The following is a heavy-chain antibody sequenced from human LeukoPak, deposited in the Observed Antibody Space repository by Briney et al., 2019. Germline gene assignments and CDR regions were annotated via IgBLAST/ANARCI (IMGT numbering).Heavy chain of an antibody. CDR3: ARVLRFLEWLHYYYYMDV. J-gene: IGHJ6*03. V-gene: IGHV4-34*01. D-gene: IGHD3-3*01. CDR2: INHSGST. CDR1: DGSFSGYY. Sequence: SETLSPTCAVYDGSFSGYYWSWIRQPPGKGLEWIGEINHSGSTNYNPSLTSRVTISVDTSKNQFSLKLSSVTAADTAVYYCARVLRFLEWLHYYYYMDVWGKGTTVTVSS.